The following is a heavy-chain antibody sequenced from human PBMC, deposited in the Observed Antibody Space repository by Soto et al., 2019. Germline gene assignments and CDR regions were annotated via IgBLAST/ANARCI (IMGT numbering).Heavy chain of an antibody. Sequence: GESLKISCRGSGYNFNSYWIAWVRQMPGKGLEWMGIIFPSGSDTRYSPSFRGQVTISVDRSISTAYLQWNSLKASDSAMYYCARGGVSTRTFDYWGQGTPVTVSS. CDR1: GYNFNSYW. CDR2: IFPSGSDT. D-gene: IGHD3-3*01. CDR3: ARGGVSTRTFDY. J-gene: IGHJ4*02. V-gene: IGHV5-51*01.